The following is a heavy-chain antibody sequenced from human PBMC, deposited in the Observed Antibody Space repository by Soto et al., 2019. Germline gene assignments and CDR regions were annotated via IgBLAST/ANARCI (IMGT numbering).Heavy chain of an antibody. D-gene: IGHD3-10*01. CDR1: GYTFTSYY. V-gene: IGHV1-46*01. CDR3: ARDLDNYSSGSYYKQT. CDR2: INPSGGST. Sequence: GASVKVSCKASGYTFTSYYMHWVLQAPGQGLEWMGIINPSGGSTSYAQKFQGRVTMTRDTSTSTVYMELSSLRSEDTAVYYGARDLDNYSSGSYYKQTWGRGTLVTVSS. J-gene: IGHJ5*02.